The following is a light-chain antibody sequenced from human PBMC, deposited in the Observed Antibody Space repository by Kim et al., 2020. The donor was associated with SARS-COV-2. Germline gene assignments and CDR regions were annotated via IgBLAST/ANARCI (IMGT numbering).Light chain of an antibody. V-gene: IGLV2-14*04. J-gene: IGLJ3*02. Sequence: QSITISCTGTRSDVSGYNYVSWYQQHPGKAPKLMIYDVSKRPSGVSNRFSGSKSGNTASLTISGLQAEDEADYYCSSYTSSSTVWVFGGGTQLTVL. CDR2: DVS. CDR3: SSYTSSSTVWV. CDR1: RSDVSGYNY.